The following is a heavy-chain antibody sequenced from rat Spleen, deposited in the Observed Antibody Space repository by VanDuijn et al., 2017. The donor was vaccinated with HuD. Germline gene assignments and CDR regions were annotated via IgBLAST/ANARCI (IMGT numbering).Heavy chain of an antibody. CDR3: ARQGYLRDWYFDF. CDR1: GFTFSDFY. CDR2: ISYDGSSS. V-gene: IGHV5-29*01. D-gene: IGHD2-5*01. Sequence: EVRLVESGGGLVQPGRSLKLSCAASGFTFSDFYMAWVRQAPPKGLEWVATISYDGSSSYYRDSVKGRFTVSRHNAKSTLYLQMDSLRSEDTATYYCARQGYLRDWYFDFWGPGTMVTVSS. J-gene: IGHJ1*01.